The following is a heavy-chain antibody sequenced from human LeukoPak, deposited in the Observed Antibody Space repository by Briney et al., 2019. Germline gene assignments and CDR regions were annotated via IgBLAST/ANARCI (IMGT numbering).Heavy chain of an antibody. CDR3: ARSCGGDCYSSHRYYFDY. J-gene: IGHJ4*02. V-gene: IGHV3-21*01. Sequence: PSETLSLTCTVSGGSMSSYYWSWIRQPPGKGLEWVSTISGSSTYIFYADSVKGRFTISRDDAKNSLYLQMNSLRAEDTAVYYCARSCGGDCYSSHRYYFDYWGQGSLVTVSS. CDR2: ISGSSTYI. CDR1: GGSMSSYY. D-gene: IGHD2-21*02.